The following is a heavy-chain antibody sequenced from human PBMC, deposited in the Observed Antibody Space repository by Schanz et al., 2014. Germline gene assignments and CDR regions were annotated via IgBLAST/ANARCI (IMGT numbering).Heavy chain of an antibody. D-gene: IGHD4-17*01. CDR2: ISPYNGHT. V-gene: IGHV1-18*01. J-gene: IGHJ5*02. Sequence: QVQLVQSGSEVKKPGDSVKVSCETSGYSFTKYGINWVRQAPGQGLEWMGWISPYNGHTTYAQKFQGRVTMTRATSLKTAYLETTDLKFEDAALYDCEIHYGDRPPWGQGTLIAVSS. CDR1: GYSFTKYG. CDR3: EIHYGDRPP.